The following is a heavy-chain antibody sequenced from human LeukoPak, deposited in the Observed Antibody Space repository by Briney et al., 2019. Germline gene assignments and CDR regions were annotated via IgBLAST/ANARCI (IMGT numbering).Heavy chain of an antibody. CDR2: IYYSGNT. V-gene: IGHV4-59*01. J-gene: IGHJ4*02. CDR3: ARCYYGSGSYYSPYFDY. D-gene: IGHD3-10*01. CDR1: GGSSSSYY. Sequence: PSETLSLTCTVPGGSSSSYYWSWIRLPPGKGLAWIGYIYYSGNTNYNPSLKSRVTISVDTSKNQFSLKLSSVTTADTAVYYCARCYYGSGSYYSPYFDYWGQGILVTVSS.